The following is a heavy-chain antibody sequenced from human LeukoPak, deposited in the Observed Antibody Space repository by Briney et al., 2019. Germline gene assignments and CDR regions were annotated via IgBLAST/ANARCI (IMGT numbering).Heavy chain of an antibody. V-gene: IGHV3-23*01. CDR1: GFTFRSSA. D-gene: IGHD2-15*01. CDR3: AKRVFAAAQDYFFDY. J-gene: IGHJ4*02. Sequence: GGSLRLSCAASGFTFRSSAMSWVRQAPGKGLEWVSAVCSSGGITFYADSVKGRFTISRDNSKNTLFLQMNSLRAEDTAIYYCAKRVFAAAQDYFFDYWGPGTLVTVSS. CDR2: VCSSGGIT.